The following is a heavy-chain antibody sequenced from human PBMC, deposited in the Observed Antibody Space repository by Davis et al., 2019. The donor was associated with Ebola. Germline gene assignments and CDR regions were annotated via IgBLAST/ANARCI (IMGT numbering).Heavy chain of an antibody. CDR1: GYSISSGYY. Sequence: PSETLSLTCTVSGYSISSGYYWGWIRQPPGKGLEWIGSIYHSGSTYYNPSLKSRVTMSVDTSKNQFSLKLSSVTAADTAVYYCARAESEGSGWYRFDYWGQGTLVTVSS. J-gene: IGHJ4*02. CDR3: ARAESEGSGWYRFDY. CDR2: IYHSGST. D-gene: IGHD6-19*01. V-gene: IGHV4-38-2*02.